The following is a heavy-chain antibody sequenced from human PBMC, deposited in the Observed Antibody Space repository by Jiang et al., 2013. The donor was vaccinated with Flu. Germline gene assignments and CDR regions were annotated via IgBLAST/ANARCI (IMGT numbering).Heavy chain of an antibody. Sequence: WVRQAPGKGLGVGLRVWVVGDGVSYYADSVRGRFTISRDNHKNTLYLHMNNLRAEDSALYYCANDIDDDSGTWFDFWGQGALVT. J-gene: IGHJ4*02. CDR2: WVVGDGVS. CDR3: ANDIDDDSGTWFDF. V-gene: IGHV3-23*01. D-gene: IGHD4-17*01.